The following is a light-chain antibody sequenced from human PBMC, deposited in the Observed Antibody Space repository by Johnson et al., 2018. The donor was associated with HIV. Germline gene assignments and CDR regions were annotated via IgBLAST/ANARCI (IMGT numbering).Light chain of an antibody. Sequence: QSVLTQPPSVSAAPGQNVTISCSGSSSNIGTNFVSWYQHLPGTAPKLLIYDTDKRPSGIPDRFSGSKSGTSATLDITGLQTGDEADYYCATWDTSLSAGGVFGTGTKVTVL. CDR3: ATWDTSLSAGGV. V-gene: IGLV1-51*01. J-gene: IGLJ1*01. CDR1: SSNIGTNF. CDR2: DTD.